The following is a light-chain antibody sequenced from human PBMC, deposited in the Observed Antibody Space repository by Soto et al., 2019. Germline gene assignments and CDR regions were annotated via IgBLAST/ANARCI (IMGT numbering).Light chain of an antibody. CDR1: SSDVDTYNY. Sequence: QSALAQPASVSGSPGQSITISCTATSSDVDTYNYVSWYQQHPGKAPKLMIFEVINRLSGISNRFSGSKSGNTASLIISGLQAEDEADYYCSSYTTSSTLVFGGGTKLTVL. CDR2: EVI. V-gene: IGLV2-14*01. J-gene: IGLJ2*01. CDR3: SSYTTSSTLV.